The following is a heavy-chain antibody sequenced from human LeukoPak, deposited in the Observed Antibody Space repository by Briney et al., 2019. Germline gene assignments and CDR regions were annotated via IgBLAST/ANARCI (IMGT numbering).Heavy chain of an antibody. J-gene: IGHJ6*03. CDR3: AKAYSSSVYYYYMDV. D-gene: IGHD6-6*01. Sequence: PGGSLRLSCAASGFTFSSYAMSWVRQAPGKGLEWVSAISGSGGSTYYADSVKGRFTISRDNSKNTLYLQMNSLRAEDTAVYYCAKAYSSSVYYYYMDVWGKGTTVTVSS. CDR1: GFTFSSYA. CDR2: ISGSGGST. V-gene: IGHV3-23*01.